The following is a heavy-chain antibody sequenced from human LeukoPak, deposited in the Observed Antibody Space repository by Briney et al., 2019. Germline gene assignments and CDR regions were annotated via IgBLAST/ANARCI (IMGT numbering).Heavy chain of an antibody. V-gene: IGHV1-69*13. CDR3: ARDYLAIRSGTQGWIGELLSRYYYYYGMDV. CDR2: IIPIFGTA. CDR1: GGTFSNYA. J-gene: IGHJ6*02. Sequence: SVKVSCKASGGTFSNYAISWVRQAPGQGLEWMGAIIPIFGTANYAQKFQGRVTITADEPTGTAYMELSSLRSEDTAVYYCARDYLAIRSGTQGWIGELLSRYYYYYGMDVWGQGTTVTVSS. D-gene: IGHD3-10*01.